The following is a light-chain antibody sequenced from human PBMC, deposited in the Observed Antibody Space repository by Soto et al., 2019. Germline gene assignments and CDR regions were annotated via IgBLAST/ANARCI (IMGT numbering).Light chain of an antibody. CDR3: CSYAGSSTVV. J-gene: IGLJ2*01. CDR1: SSDVGSYNL. V-gene: IGLV2-23*02. CDR2: EVS. Sequence: QSVLTQPASVSGSPGQSITISCTGTSSDVGSYNLVSWYKQHPGKAPKLMLYEVSKWPSGVSNRFSGSKSGNTASLTISGLQAEDEADYYCCSYAGSSTVVFGGGTKLTVL.